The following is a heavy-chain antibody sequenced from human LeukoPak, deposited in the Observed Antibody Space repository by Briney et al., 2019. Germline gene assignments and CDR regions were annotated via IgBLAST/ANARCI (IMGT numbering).Heavy chain of an antibody. J-gene: IGHJ6*04. V-gene: IGHV1-18*04. CDR3: ARDDDYGSGSYHQYYYGMDV. CDR2: ISAYNGNT. D-gene: IGHD3-10*01. CDR1: GYTFTSYG. Sequence: ASVKVSCKASGYTFTSYGISWVRQAPGQGLEWMGWISAYNGNTNYAQKLQGRVTMTTDTSTSTAYMELRSLRSDDTAVYYCARDDDYGSGSYHQYYYGMDVWGKGTTVTVSS.